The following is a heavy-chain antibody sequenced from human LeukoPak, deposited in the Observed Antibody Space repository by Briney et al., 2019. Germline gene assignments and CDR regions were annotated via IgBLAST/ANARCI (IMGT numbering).Heavy chain of an antibody. CDR1: GLTFSSYS. V-gene: IGHV3-21*01. Sequence: PGGSLRLSCAASGLTFSSYSMNWVRQAPGKGLEWVSSISSSSSYIYYEDSVKGRFTISRDNAKNSLYLQMNSLRAEDTAVYYCARVATFGVVIGFDYWGQGTLVTVSS. J-gene: IGHJ4*02. CDR2: ISSSSSYI. D-gene: IGHD3-3*01. CDR3: ARVATFGVVIGFDY.